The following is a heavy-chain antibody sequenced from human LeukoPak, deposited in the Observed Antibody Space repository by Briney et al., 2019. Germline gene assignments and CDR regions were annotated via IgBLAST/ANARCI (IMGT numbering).Heavy chain of an antibody. CDR1: GGSVSSGSYY. V-gene: IGHV4-61*01. Sequence: SETPSLTCTVSGGSVSSGSYYWSWIRQPPGKGLEWIGYIYYSGSTNYNPSLKSRVTISVDTSKNQFSLKLSSVTAADTAVYYCAREDYDFWSGYYRGNNWFDPWGQGTLVTVSS. J-gene: IGHJ5*02. CDR2: IYYSGST. CDR3: AREDYDFWSGYYRGNNWFDP. D-gene: IGHD3-3*01.